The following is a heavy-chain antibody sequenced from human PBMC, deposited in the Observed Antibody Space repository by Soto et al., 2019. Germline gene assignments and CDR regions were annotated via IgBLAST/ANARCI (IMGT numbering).Heavy chain of an antibody. Sequence: SVKVSCKXSGGTFSSYAISWVRQAPGQGLEWMGGIIPIFGTANYAQKFQGRVTITADKSTSTAYMELSSLRSEDTAVYYCASSRECRLTTESFDYWGQGTLVTVSS. CDR2: IIPIFGTA. V-gene: IGHV1-69*06. J-gene: IGHJ4*02. CDR1: GGTFSSYA. CDR3: ASSRECRLTTESFDY. D-gene: IGHD4-4*01.